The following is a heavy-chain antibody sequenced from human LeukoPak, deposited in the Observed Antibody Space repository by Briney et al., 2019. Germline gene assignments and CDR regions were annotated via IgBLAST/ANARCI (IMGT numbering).Heavy chain of an antibody. D-gene: IGHD3-10*02. J-gene: IGHJ6*04. CDR3: AELGITMIGGV. CDR1: GFTVSNNY. V-gene: IGHV3-66*01. CDR2: IYSGGST. Sequence: PGGSLRPSCAASGFTVSNNYMTWVRQAPGKGLEWLSVIYSGGSTYYADSVKGRFTISRDNAKNSLYLQMNSLRAEDTAVYYCAELGITMIGGVWGKGTTVTISS.